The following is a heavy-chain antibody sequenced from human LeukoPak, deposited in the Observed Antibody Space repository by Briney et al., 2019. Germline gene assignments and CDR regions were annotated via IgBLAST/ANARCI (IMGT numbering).Heavy chain of an antibody. V-gene: IGHV3-30-3*01. CDR3: ARGIVVVVSAHDGDYFDY. CDR2: ISYDGNNK. Sequence: GGSLRLSCAASRFVFSDYAMHWVRQAPGKGLEWVAVISYDGNNKYYADSVKGRFTISRDNSKNTLYLQMNSLGAEDTAVYYCARGIVVVVSAHDGDYFDYWGQGALVTVSS. J-gene: IGHJ4*02. D-gene: IGHD2-8*02. CDR1: RFVFSDYA.